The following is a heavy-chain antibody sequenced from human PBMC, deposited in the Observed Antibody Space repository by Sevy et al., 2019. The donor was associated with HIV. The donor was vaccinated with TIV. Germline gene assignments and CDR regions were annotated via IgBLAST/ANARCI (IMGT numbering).Heavy chain of an antibody. V-gene: IGHV3-53*01. Sequence: GGSLRLSCAASGFTVSSNYMSWVRQAPGKGLEWVSVIYSGGSTYYADSVKGRFTISRDNSKNTLYLQMNSLRAEETAVYYCARGHPHCSGGSCQKYYFDYWGQGTLVTVSS. J-gene: IGHJ4*02. D-gene: IGHD2-15*01. CDR3: ARGHPHCSGGSCQKYYFDY. CDR2: IYSGGST. CDR1: GFTVSSNY.